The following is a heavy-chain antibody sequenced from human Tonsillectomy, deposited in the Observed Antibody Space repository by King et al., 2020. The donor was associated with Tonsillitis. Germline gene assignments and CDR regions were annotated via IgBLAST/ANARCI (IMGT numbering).Heavy chain of an antibody. J-gene: IGHJ4*02. V-gene: IGHV1-2*02. D-gene: IGHD2-15*01. Sequence: HVQLVESGAEVKKPGASVKVSCKASGYTFTGSFMHWVRQAPGQGLEWMGWINPNSGGTKYAQKFQDRVTMTRDTSISTGYMELSRLRSDDTAVYYCAKYSRDSGGWGGGFDSWGQGTLVTVSS. CDR1: GYTFTGSF. CDR3: AKYSRDSGGWGGGFDS. CDR2: INPNSGGT.